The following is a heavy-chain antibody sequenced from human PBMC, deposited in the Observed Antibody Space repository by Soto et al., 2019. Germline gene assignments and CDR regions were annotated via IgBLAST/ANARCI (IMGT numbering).Heavy chain of an antibody. CDR2: ISDIGGTT. CDR1: GFTFNSYA. Sequence: EVQLLESGGGLVQPGRSLRLSCAASGFTFNSYAVSWVRQAPGKGLEWVSAISDIGGTTYYADSVKGRFTIPRDNSKNTLYLQMNSLRAEDTAVYYCAREYSSAWKTVDYWGQGTLVTVSS. J-gene: IGHJ4*02. D-gene: IGHD6-19*01. V-gene: IGHV3-23*01. CDR3: AREYSSAWKTVDY.